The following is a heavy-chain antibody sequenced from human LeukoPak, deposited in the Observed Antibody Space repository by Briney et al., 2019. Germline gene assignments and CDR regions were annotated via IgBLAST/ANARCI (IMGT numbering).Heavy chain of an antibody. J-gene: IGHJ3*02. CDR3: ARLKYSSGWRDPRGLAFDI. D-gene: IGHD6-19*01. CDR1: GYSFTSYW. V-gene: IGHV5-51*01. CDR2: IYPGDSDT. Sequence: GESLKISCKGSGYSFTSYWIGWVRQMPGKGLEWMGIIYPGDSDTRYSPSFQGQVTISADKSISTAYLQWSSLKASDTAMYYCARLKYSSGWRDPRGLAFDIWGQGTMVTVSS.